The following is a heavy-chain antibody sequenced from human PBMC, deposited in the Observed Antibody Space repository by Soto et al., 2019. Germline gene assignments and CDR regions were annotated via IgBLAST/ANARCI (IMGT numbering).Heavy chain of an antibody. V-gene: IGHV3-9*01. CDR3: AKGRVSALAEYFQY. D-gene: IGHD3-3*01. CDR2: ISWNSGSI. Sequence: GGSLRLSCAASGFTFEDYAMHWVRQAPGKGLEWVSGISWNSGSIGYADSVKGRFTISRDNAKSSLYLQMNSLRVDDTAFYYCAKGRVSALAEYFQYWGQGTLVTVSS. J-gene: IGHJ1*01. CDR1: GFTFEDYA.